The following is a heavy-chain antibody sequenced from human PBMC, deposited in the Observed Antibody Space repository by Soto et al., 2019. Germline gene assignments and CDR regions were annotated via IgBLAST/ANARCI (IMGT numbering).Heavy chain of an antibody. CDR3: ERTQHIEVVTAINYYYYGMDV. CDR1: GGTFSSYA. CDR2: IIPIFGTA. V-gene: IGHV1-69*01. J-gene: IGHJ6*01. D-gene: IGHD2-21*02. Sequence: QVQLVQSGAEVKKPGSSVKVYCKASGGTFSSYAISWVRQAPGQGLEWMGGIIPIFGTANYAHKLQGRVTITAYESTSTAYMELSSLRSEDTEVYYWERTQHIEVVTAINYYYYGMDVWGHGTTVTVSS.